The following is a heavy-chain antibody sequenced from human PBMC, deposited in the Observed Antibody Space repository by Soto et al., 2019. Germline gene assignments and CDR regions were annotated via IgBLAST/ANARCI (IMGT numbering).Heavy chain of an antibody. CDR2: IYYSGST. Sequence: PSGSPDITSTASGGTVCSYYCGWIRQPPGKGLEWIGYIYYSGSTNYNPSLKSRVTISVDTSKNQFSLKLSSVTAADTAVYYCAGYIAAAYEYFQHWGQGTLVTVSS. D-gene: IGHD6-13*01. CDR3: AGYIAAAYEYFQH. V-gene: IGHV4-59*02. CDR1: GGTVCSYY. J-gene: IGHJ1*01.